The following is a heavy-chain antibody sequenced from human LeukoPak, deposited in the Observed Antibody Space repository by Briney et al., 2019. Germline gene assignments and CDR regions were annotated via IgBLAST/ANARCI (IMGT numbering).Heavy chain of an antibody. CDR1: GGSISSYY. V-gene: IGHV4-59*01. D-gene: IGHD5-18*01. CDR3: ARVDTAMVLDY. Sequence: PSETLSLTCTVSGGSISSYYWSWIRQPPGKGLEWIGYIYYSGSTNYNPSLKSRVTISVDTSKSQFSLKLSSVTAADTAVYYCARVDTAMVLDYWGQGTLVTVSS. J-gene: IGHJ4*02. CDR2: IYYSGST.